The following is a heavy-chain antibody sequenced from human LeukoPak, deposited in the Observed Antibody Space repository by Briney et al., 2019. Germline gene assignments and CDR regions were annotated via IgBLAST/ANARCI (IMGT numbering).Heavy chain of an antibody. CDR2: MYYRGST. CDR1: GGSISSSGYY. CDR3: ARQGERRLPPPNFDY. D-gene: IGHD5-24*01. Sequence: SETLSLTCTVSGGSISSSGYYWGWIRQPPGKGLEWIGSMYYRGSTYYNPSLKSRVTMSVDTSKNQFSLKLSSVTAADTAVYYCARQGERRLPPPNFDYWGQGAQVTVSA. V-gene: IGHV4-39*01. J-gene: IGHJ4*02.